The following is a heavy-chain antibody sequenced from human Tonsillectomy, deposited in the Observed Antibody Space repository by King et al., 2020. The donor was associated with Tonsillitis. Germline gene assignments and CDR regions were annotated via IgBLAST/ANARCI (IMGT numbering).Heavy chain of an antibody. CDR3: AREPGEYDSSGPNTPDYFDY. D-gene: IGHD3-22*01. V-gene: IGHV3-30-3*01. CDR1: GFTFSSYS. CDR2: ISYDGNNK. Sequence: QLVQSGRGVVQPGRSLRLSCAASGFTFSSYSMHWVRQAPGKGLEWVAVISYDGNNKYYADSVKGRFTISRDNSKNTLYLQMNSLRDEETAVFYCAREPGEYDSSGPNTPDYFDYWGQGTMVNVYS. J-gene: IGHJ4*02.